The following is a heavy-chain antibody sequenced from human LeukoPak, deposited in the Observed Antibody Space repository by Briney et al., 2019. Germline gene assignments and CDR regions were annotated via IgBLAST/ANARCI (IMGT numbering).Heavy chain of an antibody. CDR1: GFTFSGSA. D-gene: IGHD3-16*01. CDR3: TCNLGPNSNPKTVV. Sequence: PGGSLRLSCAASGFTFSGSAMHWVRQASGKGLEWIGRIGSKANSFATVYAASVKGRFTISTDESKNTAYLQMNSLKTEDTAVYYCTCNLGPNSNPKTVVWGKGTTVTISS. V-gene: IGHV3-73*01. J-gene: IGHJ6*04. CDR2: IGSKANSFAT.